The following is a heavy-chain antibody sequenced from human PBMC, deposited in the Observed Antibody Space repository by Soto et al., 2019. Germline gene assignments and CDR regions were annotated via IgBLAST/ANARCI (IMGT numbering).Heavy chain of an antibody. CDR1: GGSISSGGYY. Sequence: SETLSLTCTVSGGSISSGGYYWSWIRHHPGKGLEWIGYIYYSGSTYYNPSLKSRVTISVDTSRNQFSLKLSSVTAADTAVYYCARAAMGGSSWPFDYWGQGTLVTVSS. CDR3: ARAAMGGSSWPFDY. CDR2: IYYSGST. J-gene: IGHJ4*02. V-gene: IGHV4-31*03. D-gene: IGHD6-13*01.